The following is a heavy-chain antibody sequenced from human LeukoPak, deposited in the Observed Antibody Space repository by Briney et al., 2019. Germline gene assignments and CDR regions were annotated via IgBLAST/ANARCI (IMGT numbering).Heavy chain of an antibody. CDR2: INHSGST. V-gene: IGHV4-34*01. D-gene: IGHD6-13*01. CDR3: ARGTIAAPYYYYYMDV. CDR1: GGSFSGYY. J-gene: IGHJ6*03. Sequence: SEILSLXCAVYGGSFSGYYWSWIRRPPGKGLEWIGEINHSGSTNYNPSLKSRVTISVDTSKNQFSLKLSSVTAADTAVYYCARGTIAAPYYYYYMDVWGKGTTVTVSS.